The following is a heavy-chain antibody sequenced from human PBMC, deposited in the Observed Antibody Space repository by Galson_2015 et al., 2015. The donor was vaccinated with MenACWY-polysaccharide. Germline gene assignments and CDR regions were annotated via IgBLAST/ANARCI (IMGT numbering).Heavy chain of an antibody. CDR1: GFTFSSYW. D-gene: IGHD3-22*01. CDR2: IRQDGSEK. CDR3: ARDRTYYYDSSGYYSPYFDY. J-gene: IGHJ4*02. Sequence: SLRLSCAASGFTFSSYWMSWVRQAPGKGLEWVANIRQDGSEKYYVDSVKGRFTISRDNAKNSLYLQMNSLRAEDTAVYYCARDRTYYYDSSGYYSPYFDYWGQGTLVTVSS. V-gene: IGHV3-7*01.